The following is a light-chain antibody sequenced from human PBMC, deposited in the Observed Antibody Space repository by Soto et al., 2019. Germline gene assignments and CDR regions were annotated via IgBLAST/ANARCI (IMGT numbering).Light chain of an antibody. CDR2: AAS. CDR1: QDISNF. V-gene: IGKV1-16*02. Sequence: DIPMTQSPSSLSASVGDTVTITCRASQDISNFLAWFQQKPGKAPKPLISAASSLQSGVPPKFSGSGSGTEFTLIISSLQPEDFATYYCQQYHSYPVTFGGGTQVEI. CDR3: QQYHSYPVT. J-gene: IGKJ4*01.